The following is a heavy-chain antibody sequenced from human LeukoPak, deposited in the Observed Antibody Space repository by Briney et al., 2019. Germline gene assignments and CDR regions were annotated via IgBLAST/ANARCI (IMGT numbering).Heavy chain of an antibody. CDR1: GYTFTGYY. CDR3: VPRGDGGFDY. Sequence: ASVKVPCKPSGYTFTGYYMHWVRQAPGQGLEWMGRMNPNSGDTNYAQKFQGRVTMTRDTSINTAYMERSSLRSDDTAVYYCVPRGDGGFDYWGQGTLVIVSS. J-gene: IGHJ4*02. D-gene: IGHD3-16*01. V-gene: IGHV1-2*06. CDR2: MNPNSGDT.